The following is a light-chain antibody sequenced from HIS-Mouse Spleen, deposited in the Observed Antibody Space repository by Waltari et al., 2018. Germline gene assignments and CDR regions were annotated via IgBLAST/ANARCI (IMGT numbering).Light chain of an antibody. J-gene: IGKJ1*01. Sequence: EIVITQSTATLSVSPGERATLSCRASQSVSSNLAWYQQKPGQAPRLLIYGASTRATGIPARFSGSGSGTEFTLTISSMQSEDFAVYYCQQYNNWWTFGQGTKVEIK. CDR3: QQYNNWWT. CDR2: GAS. V-gene: IGKV3-15*01. CDR1: QSVSSN.